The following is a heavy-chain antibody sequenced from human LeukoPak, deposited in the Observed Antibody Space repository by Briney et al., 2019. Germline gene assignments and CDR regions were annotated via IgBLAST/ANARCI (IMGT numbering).Heavy chain of an antibody. CDR1: GYTFTSYG. D-gene: IGHD3-10*01. CDR3: AGVDGSGSYSHGMDV. V-gene: IGHV1-18*01. Sequence: ASVTLSCKASGYTFTSYGISWVRHAPAQGLEWMGWISAYNGNTNNAQTLQGRVTMTTDTSTSTAYMELRSLRSDDTAVYYCAGVDGSGSYSHGMDVWGQGTTVTVSS. J-gene: IGHJ6*02. CDR2: ISAYNGNT.